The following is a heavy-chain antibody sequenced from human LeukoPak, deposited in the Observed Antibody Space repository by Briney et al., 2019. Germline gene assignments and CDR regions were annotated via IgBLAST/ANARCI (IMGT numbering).Heavy chain of an antibody. CDR2: MNPNNGNT. J-gene: IGHJ5*02. V-gene: IGHV1-8*01. Sequence: ASVKIFCKASGFTFTSYDINWLRQARGQWLEWMGWMNPNNGNTGYAQKFQGRVTMTRDTSISTAYMELRGLRSEDTAVYYCVRDGEGVAISVNYWFDPWGQGTLVTVSS. CDR3: VRDGEGVAISVNYWFDP. D-gene: IGHD3-10*01. CDR1: GFTFTSYD.